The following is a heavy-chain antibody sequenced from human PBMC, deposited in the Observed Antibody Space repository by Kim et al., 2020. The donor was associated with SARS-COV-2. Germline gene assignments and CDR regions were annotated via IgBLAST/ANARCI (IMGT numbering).Heavy chain of an antibody. Sequence: SETLSLTCTVSGGSVSSGSYYWSWIRQPPGKGLEWIGYIYYSGSTNYNPSLKSRVTISVDTSKNQFSLKLSSVTAADTAVYYCARDNLAPGGFFGELGSYYFDYWGQGTLVTVSS. CDR1: GGSVSSGSYY. CDR2: IYYSGST. J-gene: IGHJ4*02. D-gene: IGHD3-10*01. V-gene: IGHV4-61*01. CDR3: ARDNLAPGGFFGELGSYYFDY.